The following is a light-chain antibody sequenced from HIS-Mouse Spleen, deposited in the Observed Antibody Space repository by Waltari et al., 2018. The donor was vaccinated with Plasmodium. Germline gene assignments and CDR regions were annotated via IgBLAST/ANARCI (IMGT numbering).Light chain of an antibody. J-gene: IGLJ3*02. CDR1: SRDVGSYNL. CDR2: EGS. CDR3: CSYAGSSTWV. V-gene: IGLV2-23*01. Sequence: QSALTQPASVSGSPGQSITISCPGTSRDVGSYNLVSWYQQHPGKAPKLRIYEGSKRPSGGSNRFSDSKAGNTASLTISGLQAEDEADYYCCSYAGSSTWVFGGGTKLTVL.